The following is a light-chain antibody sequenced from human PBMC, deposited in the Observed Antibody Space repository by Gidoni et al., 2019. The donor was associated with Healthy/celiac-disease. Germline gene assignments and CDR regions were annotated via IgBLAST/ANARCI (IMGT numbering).Light chain of an antibody. CDR2: AAS. V-gene: IGKV1-39*01. Sequence: DIQMTPSPSSLSASVGDRVNITCRASQSISSYLNWYQQKPGKAPKLLIYAASSLQSGVPSRFSGSGSGTDFTLTISSLQPEDFATYYCQQSYSTLWXFXQGTKVEIK. CDR1: QSISSY. CDR3: QQSYSTLWX. J-gene: IGKJ1*01.